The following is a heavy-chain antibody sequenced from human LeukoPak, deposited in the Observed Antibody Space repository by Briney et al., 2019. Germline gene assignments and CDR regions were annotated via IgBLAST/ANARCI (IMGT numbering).Heavy chain of an antibody. Sequence: GGSLRLSCAASGFTFSSYSMNWVRQAPGKGLEWVSYISSPSSTIYYADSVKGRFTISRDNAKNSLYLQMNSLRAEDTAGYYCARVHTVVTPFDSWGQGTLVTVSS. CDR1: GFTFSSYS. V-gene: IGHV3-48*01. CDR3: ARVHTVVTPFDS. J-gene: IGHJ4*02. CDR2: ISSPSSTI. D-gene: IGHD4-23*01.